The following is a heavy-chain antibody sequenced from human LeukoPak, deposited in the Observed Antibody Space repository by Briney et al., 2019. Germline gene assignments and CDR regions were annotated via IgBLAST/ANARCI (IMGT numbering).Heavy chain of an antibody. V-gene: IGHV4-31*03. CDR3: ARGHYYDSSGIDY. CDR2: IYYSGST. CDR1: GGSISSGGYY. D-gene: IGHD3-22*01. Sequence: PSETPSLTCTVSGGSISSGGYYWSWIRQHPGTGLEWIGYIYYSGSTYYNPSLKSRVTISVDTSKNQFSLKLSSVTAADTAVYYCARGHYYDSSGIDYWGQGTLVTVSS. J-gene: IGHJ4*02.